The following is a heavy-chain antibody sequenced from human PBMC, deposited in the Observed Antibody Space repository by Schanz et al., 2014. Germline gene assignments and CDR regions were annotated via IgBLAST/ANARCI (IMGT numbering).Heavy chain of an antibody. V-gene: IGHV3-74*02. D-gene: IGHD3-10*01. Sequence: EVQLVESGGGLVEPGGSLRLSCATSGFSLDIFAVSWVRQAPGKGLGWVSRIKSDGSSTSYADSVKGRFTISRDNAKNTLYLQMNSLRAEDTAVYYCARPALWFGDNCFDPWGQGTLVTVSS. J-gene: IGHJ5*02. CDR2: IKSDGSST. CDR1: GFSLDIFA. CDR3: ARPALWFGDNCFDP.